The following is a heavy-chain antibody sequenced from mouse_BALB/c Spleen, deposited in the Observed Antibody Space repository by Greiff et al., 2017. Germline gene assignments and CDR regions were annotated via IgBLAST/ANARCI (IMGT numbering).Heavy chain of an antibody. V-gene: IGHV1-74*01. CDR1: GYSFTSYW. D-gene: IGHD2-4*01. Sequence: QVQLQQPGAELVRPGASVKLSCKASGYSFTSYWMNWVKQRPGQGLEWIGMIHPSDSATRLNQKFKDKATITADTSSNTAYLQLSSLTSEDTAVYYCAEGRSTMITLYAMDDWGQGTSVTVSS. J-gene: IGHJ4*01. CDR3: AEGRSTMITLYAMDD. CDR2: IHPSDSAT.